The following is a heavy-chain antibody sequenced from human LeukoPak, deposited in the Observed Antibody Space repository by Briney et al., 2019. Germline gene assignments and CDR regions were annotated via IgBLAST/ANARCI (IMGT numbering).Heavy chain of an antibody. J-gene: IGHJ3*02. CDR2: IIPIFGTA. CDR1: GGTFSSYA. Sequence: ASVKVSCKASGGTFSSYAISWVRQAPGQGLEWMGGIIPIFGTANYAQKFQGRVTITADESTSTAYMELSSLRSEDTAVYYCARDQFLGYNWNDRDDAFDIWGQGTMVTVSS. V-gene: IGHV1-69*13. D-gene: IGHD1-20*01. CDR3: ARDQFLGYNWNDRDDAFDI.